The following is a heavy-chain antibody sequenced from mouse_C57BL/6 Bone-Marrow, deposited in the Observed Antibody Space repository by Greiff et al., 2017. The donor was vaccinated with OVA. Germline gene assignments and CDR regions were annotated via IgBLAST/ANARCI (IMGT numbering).Heavy chain of an antibody. CDR3: ARSRYFDV. V-gene: IGHV1-69*01. J-gene: IGHJ1*03. CDR2: IDPSDSYT. CDR1: GYTFTSYW. Sequence: QVHVKQPGAELVMPGASVKLSCKASGYTFTSYWMHWVKQRPGQGLEWIGEIDPSDSYTNYNQKFKGKSTLTVDKSSSTAYMQLSSLTSEDSAVYYCARSRYFDVWGTGTTVTVSS.